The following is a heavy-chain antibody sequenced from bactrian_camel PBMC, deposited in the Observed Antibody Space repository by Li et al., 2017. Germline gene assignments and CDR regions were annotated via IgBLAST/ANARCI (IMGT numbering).Heavy chain of an antibody. J-gene: IGHJ6*01. Sequence: VQLVESGGGSVQVGGSLRLSCVASGDTRSSGCMGWFRQAPGKEREGVAVITSDGSTSYADSVKGRFTISRDNAKNTMYLHMNSLKPEDTATYYCKTVNRGGVCEIGSGYWGQGTQVTVS. D-gene: IGHD1*01. CDR3: KTVNRGGVCEIGSGY. CDR2: ITSDGST. CDR1: GDTRSSGC. V-gene: IGHV3S53*01.